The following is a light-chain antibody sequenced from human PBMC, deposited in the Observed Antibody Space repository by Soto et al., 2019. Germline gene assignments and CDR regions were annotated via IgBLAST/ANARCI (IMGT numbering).Light chain of an antibody. CDR3: KQYYSTPRT. J-gene: IGKJ1*01. Sequence: DIVMTQSPDSLAVSLGERPTINCKSSQSVLYSSNNKTYLAWYQQKPGQPPKLLIYWASTRESGVPDRFSGSGSGTDFTLTISSLQAEDVAVYYCKQYYSTPRTFGQGTKVDIK. CDR2: WAS. CDR1: QSVLYSSNNKTY. V-gene: IGKV4-1*01.